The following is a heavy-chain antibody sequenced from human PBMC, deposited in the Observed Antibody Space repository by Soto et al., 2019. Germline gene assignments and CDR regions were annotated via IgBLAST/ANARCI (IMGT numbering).Heavy chain of an antibody. CDR2: ISTSGGSA. J-gene: IGHJ4*02. V-gene: IGHV3-23*01. CDR1: GFTFSNYA. CDR3: AKVELDGVDSFGS. Sequence: EVQLLESGGGLVQPGGSLRLSCVASGFTFSNYAMSWVRQSPGKGLEGVSSISTSGGSAYYADSVKGRFTISRDNSEVSMYLQWNNLGAEDTAVYYWAKVELDGVDSFGSWGRGSLV. D-gene: IGHD2-8*01.